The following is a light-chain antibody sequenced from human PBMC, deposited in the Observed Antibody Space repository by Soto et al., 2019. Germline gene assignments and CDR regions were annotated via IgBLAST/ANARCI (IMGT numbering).Light chain of an antibody. Sequence: QSALTQPPSASGSPGQSVTISCTGTSSDVGGYNYVSWYQQHPGKAPKLMIYEVTKRPSGVPDRFSGSKSGNTASLSVSGLQAENASDYYCSSYAGSNNLVFCGGTKLTVL. CDR3: SSYAGSNNLV. CDR1: SSDVGGYNY. CDR2: EVT. V-gene: IGLV2-8*01. J-gene: IGLJ2*01.